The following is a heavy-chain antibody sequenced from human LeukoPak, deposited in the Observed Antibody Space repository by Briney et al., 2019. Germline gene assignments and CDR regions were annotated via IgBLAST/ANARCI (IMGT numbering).Heavy chain of an antibody. CDR1: GYTFSDSY. V-gene: IGHV1-2*02. D-gene: IGHD4-23*01. CDR3: ARDWAGASNSYYYMDV. CDR2: INPKNSDT. Sequence: GASVKVSCKASGYTFSDSYIHWVRQVPGQGLEWMGWINPKNSDTDYSQQFQGRITMTRDTSIDTAYMELSRLRSDDTAVYYCARDWAGASNSYYYMDVWGKGTTVTISS. J-gene: IGHJ6*03.